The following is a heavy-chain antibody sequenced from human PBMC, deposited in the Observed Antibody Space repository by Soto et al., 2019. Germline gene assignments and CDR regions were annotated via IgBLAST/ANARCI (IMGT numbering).Heavy chain of an antibody. V-gene: IGHV3-11*01. D-gene: IGHD2-2*01. J-gene: IGHJ6*02. CDR3: ASPYCSSTSCYRPYYYDGMDV. CDR1: GFTFSDYY. CDR2: ISSSGSTI. Sequence: QVQLVESGGGLVKPGGSLRLSCAASGFTFSDYYMSWIRQAPGKGLEWVSYISSSGSTIYYADSVKGRFTISRDNAKNSLYLQMNSLRAEDTAVYYCASPYCSSTSCYRPYYYDGMDVWGQGTTVTVSS.